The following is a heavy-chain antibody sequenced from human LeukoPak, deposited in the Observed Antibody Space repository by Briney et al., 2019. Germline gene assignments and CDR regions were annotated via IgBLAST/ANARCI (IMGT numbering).Heavy chain of an antibody. J-gene: IGHJ6*02. CDR2: ISAYNGNT. V-gene: IGHV1-18*01. Sequence: ASVNVSCKASGYTFTSYGISWVRQAPGQGLEWMGWISAYNGNTNYAQKLQGRVTMTTDTSTSTAYMELRSLRSDDTAVYYCARDAYGDYEYYYYGMDVWGQGTTVTVSS. CDR3: ARDAYGDYEYYYYGMDV. D-gene: IGHD4-17*01. CDR1: GYTFTSYG.